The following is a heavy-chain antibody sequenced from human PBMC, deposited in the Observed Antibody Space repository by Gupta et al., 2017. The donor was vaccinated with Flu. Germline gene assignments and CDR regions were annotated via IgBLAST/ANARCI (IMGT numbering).Heavy chain of an antibody. D-gene: IGHD4-4*01. CDR1: GYTFTSYD. CDR2: MNPNSGNT. Sequence: QVQLVQSGAEVKKPGASVKVSCKASGYTFTSYDINWVRQATGQGLEWMGWMNPNSGNTGYAQKFQGRVTMTRNTSISTAYMELSSLRSEDTAVYYCARAIRTKADYSPRVGYYYYMDVWGKGTTVTVSS. J-gene: IGHJ6*03. CDR3: ARAIRTKADYSPRVGYYYYMDV. V-gene: IGHV1-8*01.